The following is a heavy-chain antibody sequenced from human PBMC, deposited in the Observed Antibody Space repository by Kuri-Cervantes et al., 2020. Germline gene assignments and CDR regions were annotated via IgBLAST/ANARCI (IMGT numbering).Heavy chain of an antibody. V-gene: IGHV3-9*01. CDR2: ISWNSGSI. J-gene: IGHJ5*02. CDR1: GFTFSSCG. D-gene: IGHD1-26*01. Sequence: SLKISCVASGFTFSSCGINWVRQAPGKGLEWVSGISWNSGSIGYADSVKGRFTISRDNAKNSLYLQMNSLRSDDTAVYYCARSWDIYNWFDPWGQGTLVTVSS. CDR3: ARSWDIYNWFDP.